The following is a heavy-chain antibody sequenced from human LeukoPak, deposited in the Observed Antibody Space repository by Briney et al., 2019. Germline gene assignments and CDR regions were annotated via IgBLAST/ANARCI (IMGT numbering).Heavy chain of an antibody. CDR2: IDHSGST. CDR1: GYSISSGYY. J-gene: IGHJ6*03. V-gene: IGHV4-38-2*02. D-gene: IGHD5-18*01. CDR3: ARTTEGGYSYGYFYYYYMDV. Sequence: PSETLSLTCTVSGYSISSGYYWGWIRQPPGKGLEWTGSIDHSGSTYYNPSLKSRITISVDTSKNQFSLKLSSVTAADTAVYYCARTTEGGYSYGYFYYYYMDVWGKGTTVTISS.